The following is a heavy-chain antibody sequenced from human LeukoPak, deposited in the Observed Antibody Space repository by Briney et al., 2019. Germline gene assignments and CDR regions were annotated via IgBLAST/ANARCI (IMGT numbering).Heavy chain of an antibody. CDR3: ARDIRHSSHDYYYGLDV. V-gene: IGHV3-53*01. CDR1: GFTVSSFY. D-gene: IGHD1-1*01. J-gene: IGHJ6*02. CDR2: IYSDGST. Sequence: GGSLRLSCVASGFTVSSFYMTWVRQAPGRGLEWVSVIYSDGSTYYADSVKGRFTISRDNSKNTLYLQMNSQRAEDTAMYYCARDIRHSSHDYYYGLDVWGQGATVTVSS.